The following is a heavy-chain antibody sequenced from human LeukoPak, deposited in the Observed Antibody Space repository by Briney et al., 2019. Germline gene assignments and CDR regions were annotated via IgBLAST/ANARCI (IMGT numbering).Heavy chain of an antibody. CDR3: ARDSSGYYRIDY. J-gene: IGHJ4*02. CDR1: GGPISSYY. V-gene: IGHV4-59*08. Sequence: SETLSPTCTVSGGPISSYYWSWIRQPPGKGLEWIGYVFHSGSTNYNPSLKSRVTISVDTSKNQFSLKLTSVTAADTAVYYCARDSSGYYRIDYWGQGTLVTVSS. D-gene: IGHD3-22*01. CDR2: VFHSGST.